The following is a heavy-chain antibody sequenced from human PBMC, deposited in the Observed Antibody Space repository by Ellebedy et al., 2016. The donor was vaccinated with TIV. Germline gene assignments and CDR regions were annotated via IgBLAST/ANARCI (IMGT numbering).Heavy chain of an antibody. CDR3: ARDWGRAPVL. Sequence: SETLSLTXTVSGGSISRDYWSWIRQSPGKGLEWIGYIYYSGSTNYNPSLKSRVTISVDTSKNQFSLRVSSVTAADTAVYYWARDWGRAPVLWGQGTLVTVSS. CDR2: IYYSGST. J-gene: IGHJ4*02. V-gene: IGHV4-59*01. D-gene: IGHD3-16*01. CDR1: GGSISRDY.